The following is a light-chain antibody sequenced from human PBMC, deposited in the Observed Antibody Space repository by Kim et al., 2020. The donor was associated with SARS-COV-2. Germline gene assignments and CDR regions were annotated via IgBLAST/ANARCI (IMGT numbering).Light chain of an antibody. CDR1: QRINNN. CDR2: GAS. J-gene: IGKJ4*02. Sequence: VSPGEGVTLSCRARQRINNNLAWYHQKPGQAPRLVIYGASTMATGIPARFSGSGSGTEFTLTISSLQPEDSAVYYCQQYYLWPRTFGVGTKVDI. CDR3: QQYYLWPRT. V-gene: IGKV3-15*01.